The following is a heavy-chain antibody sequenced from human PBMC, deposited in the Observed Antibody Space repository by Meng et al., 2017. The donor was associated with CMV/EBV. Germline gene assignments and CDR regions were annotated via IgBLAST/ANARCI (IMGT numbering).Heavy chain of an antibody. CDR1: GFTFSSYW. Sequence: GGSLRLSCAASGFTFSSYWMHWVRQAPGKGLVWVSRINSDGSSTSYADSVKGRFTFSRDNAKNTLYLQMNSLRAEDTAVYYCASNYDLNYYYYYGMDVWGQGTTVTVSS. J-gene: IGHJ6*02. CDR2: INSDGSST. D-gene: IGHD3-3*01. CDR3: ASNYDLNYYYYYGMDV. V-gene: IGHV3-74*01.